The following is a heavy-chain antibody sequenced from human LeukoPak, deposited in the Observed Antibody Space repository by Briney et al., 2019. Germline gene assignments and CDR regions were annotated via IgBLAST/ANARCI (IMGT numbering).Heavy chain of an antibody. CDR2: IIPIFGTA. J-gene: IGHJ4*02. CDR3: ARGGSGRPGKFDY. D-gene: IGHD3-16*01. Sequence: SVKVSCKASGYTFSSYAISWVRQAPGQGLEWMGGIIPIFGTANYAQKFQGRVTITADESTSTAYMELSSLRSEDTAVYYCARGGSGRPGKFDYWGQGTLVTVSS. V-gene: IGHV1-69*13. CDR1: GYTFSSYA.